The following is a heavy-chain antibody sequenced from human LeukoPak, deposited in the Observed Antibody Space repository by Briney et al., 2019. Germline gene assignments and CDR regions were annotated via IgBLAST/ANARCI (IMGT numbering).Heavy chain of an antibody. CDR3: AKDLTYYYDSSGYYV. CDR2: ISYDGSNK. J-gene: IGHJ4*02. CDR1: GFTFSSYG. Sequence: GRSLRLSCAASGFTFSSYGMHRVRQAPGKGLEWVAVISYDGSNKYYADSVKGRFTISRDNSKNTLYLQMNSLRAEDTAVYHCAKDLTYYYDSSGYYVWGQGTLVTVSS. D-gene: IGHD3-22*01. V-gene: IGHV3-30*18.